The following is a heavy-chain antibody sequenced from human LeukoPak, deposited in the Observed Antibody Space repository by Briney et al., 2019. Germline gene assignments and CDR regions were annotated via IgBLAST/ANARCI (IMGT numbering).Heavy chain of an antibody. CDR2: MNPNSGNT. J-gene: IGHJ4*02. Sequence: ASVKVSCKASGYTFTSYDINWERQATGQGLEWMGWMNPNSGNTGYAQKFQGRVTMTRSTSISTAYMELSSLRSEDTAVYYCARWVGATTGHFDYWGQGTLVTVSS. V-gene: IGHV1-8*01. D-gene: IGHD1-26*01. CDR1: GYTFTSYD. CDR3: ARWVGATTGHFDY.